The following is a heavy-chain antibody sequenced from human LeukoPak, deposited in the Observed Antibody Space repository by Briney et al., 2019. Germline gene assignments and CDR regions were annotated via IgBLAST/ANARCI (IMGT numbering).Heavy chain of an antibody. J-gene: IGHJ5*02. V-gene: IGHV4-59*08. D-gene: IGHD6-13*01. Sequence: SETLSLTCTVSGGSISSYYWSWIRQPPGKGLEWIGYIYYSGSTNYNPSLKSRVTISVDTSKNQFSLKLSSVTAADTAVYYCARQKGYSSSWYNPYNWFDPWGQGTLVTVSS. CDR2: IYYSGST. CDR1: GGSISSYY. CDR3: ARQKGYSSSWYNPYNWFDP.